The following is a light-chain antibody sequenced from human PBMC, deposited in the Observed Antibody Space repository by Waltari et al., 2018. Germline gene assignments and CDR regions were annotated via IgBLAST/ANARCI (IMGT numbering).Light chain of an antibody. J-gene: IGLJ1*01. CDR3: CSYVGYSTYYV. CDR1: SSDIGSYNC. CDR2: EVT. Sequence: QSALTPPASVSGSPGQSITISCTGTSSDIGSYNCVHCYQHHPGKAPKLLIYEVTKRPSGVSDRFSGSMSGNTASLTISGLQAEDEADYYCCSYVGYSTYYVFGTETKVTVL. V-gene: IGLV2-23*02.